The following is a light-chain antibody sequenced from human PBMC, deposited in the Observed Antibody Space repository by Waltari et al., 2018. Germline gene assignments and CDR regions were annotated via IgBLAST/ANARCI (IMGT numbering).Light chain of an antibody. CDR3: QQYSKWPPHT. J-gene: IGKJ2*01. CDR2: GAS. V-gene: IGKV3-15*01. Sequence: ETVMTQFPATLSVSPGETAPLSCRASQSVSSNLAWYQQKPGQAPRLLIYGASTRATGIPARFSGSGSGTDFTLTISSLQSEDFAVYYCQQYSKWPPHTFGQGTKLEL. CDR1: QSVSSN.